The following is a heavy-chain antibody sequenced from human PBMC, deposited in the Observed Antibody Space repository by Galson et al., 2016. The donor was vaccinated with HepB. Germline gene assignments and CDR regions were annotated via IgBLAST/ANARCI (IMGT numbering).Heavy chain of an antibody. D-gene: IGHD5-24*01. CDR1: GGSISRSSYY. Sequence: ETLSLTCTVSGGSISRSSYYWGWIRQPPGKRLEWIGSIYYTGSTYYNPSLKSRVTISVDTSKNQFSLKLNSVTASDTAVYYCVSRPTGQYYYYYYGMDVWGQGTTVTVSS. CDR3: VSRPTGQYYYYYYGMDV. J-gene: IGHJ6*02. CDR2: IYYTGST. V-gene: IGHV4-39*01.